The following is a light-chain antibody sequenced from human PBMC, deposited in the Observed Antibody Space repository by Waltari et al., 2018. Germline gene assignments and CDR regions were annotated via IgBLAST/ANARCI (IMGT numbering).Light chain of an antibody. V-gene: IGLV2-23*02. CDR2: EVN. Sequence: QSALTQPVPVSGSPGQSNTLSRTGTSNDVGPYKFVSCYQQHPGKAPKVIIFEVNERPSGVSNRFSGSKSGNTASLTISGLQPEDEADYYCCSYAGSSTWVFGGGTKLTVL. CDR1: SNDVGPYKF. J-gene: IGLJ3*02. CDR3: CSYAGSSTWV.